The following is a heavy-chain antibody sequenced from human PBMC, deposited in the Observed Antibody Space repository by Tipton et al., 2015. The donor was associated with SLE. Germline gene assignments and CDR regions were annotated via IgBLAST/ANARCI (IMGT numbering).Heavy chain of an antibody. CDR3: ARLGYCGGDCYIGGAFDI. J-gene: IGHJ3*02. CDR2: IYYGGST. D-gene: IGHD2-21*01. Sequence: TLSLTCTVSGASIGTQYWSWIRQPPGKGLEWIGSIYYGGSTYYNPSLRSRVTISVDTSKNQFSLKLISVTAADTAVYYCARLGYCGGDCYIGGAFDIWGQGTKVTVSS. V-gene: IGHV4-59*05. CDR1: GASIGTQY.